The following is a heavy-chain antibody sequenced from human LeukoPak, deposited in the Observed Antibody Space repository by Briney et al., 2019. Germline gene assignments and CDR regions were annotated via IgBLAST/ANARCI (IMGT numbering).Heavy chain of an antibody. CDR1: GFTFRSYS. D-gene: IGHD3-3*01. Sequence: RRSLSLYCATSGFTFRSYSINWVRQAQGKGLEWVSSISSSSSYIYYADSVKGRFTISRDNAKNSLYLQMNSLRAEDTAVYYCAGNYDFSDAFDIWGQGTMVTVSS. V-gene: IGHV3-21*01. CDR3: AGNYDFSDAFDI. CDR2: ISSSSSYI. J-gene: IGHJ3*02.